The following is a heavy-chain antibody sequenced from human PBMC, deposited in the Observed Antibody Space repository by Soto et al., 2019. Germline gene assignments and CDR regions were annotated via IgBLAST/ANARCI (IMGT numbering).Heavy chain of an antibody. V-gene: IGHV3-30*04. CDR1: GFTFSTYA. CDR3: ARVRSVYTGYDAIAY. J-gene: IGHJ4*02. CDR2: VSYDGRDK. Sequence: QVQLVESGGGVVQPGRSLRLSCAASGFTFSTYAIHWVLQAPGKGLEWVAVVSYDGRDKYYTGSVKGRFTISRDNSKNTLYLQMNSLTAEDTAVYYCARVRSVYTGYDAIAYWGQGILVTVSS. D-gene: IGHD5-12*01.